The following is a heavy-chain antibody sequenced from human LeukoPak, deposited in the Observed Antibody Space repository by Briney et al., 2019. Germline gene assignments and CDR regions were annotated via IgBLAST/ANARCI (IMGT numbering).Heavy chain of an antibody. J-gene: IGHJ4*02. CDR1: NDSINNFY. CDR3: AGDYSSLVMGH. CDR2: VSTSDTP. V-gene: IGHV4-4*07. Sequence: LETLSLTCNVSNDSINNFYWTWIRQPAGRGLEWIGTVSTSDTPHYNPSLKSRVAISIDKSKNHFSLRLISVTAADTAVYFCAGDYSSLVMGHWGQGTPVTVSS. D-gene: IGHD4-17*01.